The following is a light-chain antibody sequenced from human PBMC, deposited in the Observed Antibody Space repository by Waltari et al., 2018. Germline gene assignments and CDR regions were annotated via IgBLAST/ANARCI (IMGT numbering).Light chain of an antibody. CDR2: EPS. V-gene: IGLV2-11*01. J-gene: IGLJ3*02. Sequence: QSALTQPRSVSGSPGQSVTISCTGTSGDVGGNNYVSGYQQHPGKAPKVMILEPSRRPSGVPDRCAGSRSANTASLTISGLQAEDEADYYCCSYAGSYTWVFGGGTKVTVL. CDR3: CSYAGSYTWV. CDR1: SGDVGGNNY.